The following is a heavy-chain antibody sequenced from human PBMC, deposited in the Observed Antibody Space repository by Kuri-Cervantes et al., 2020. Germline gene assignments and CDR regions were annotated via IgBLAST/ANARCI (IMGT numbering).Heavy chain of an antibody. Sequence: ASVKVSCKASGGTFSSYAISWVRQAPGQGLEWTGWINPNSGGTNYAQKFQGWVTMTTDTSTSTAYMKLRSLRSDDTAVYYCARVQQHYYYYMDVWGKGTTVTVSS. J-gene: IGHJ6*03. CDR2: INPNSGGT. D-gene: IGHD6-13*01. V-gene: IGHV1-18*01. CDR3: ARVQQHYYYYMDV. CDR1: GGTFSSYA.